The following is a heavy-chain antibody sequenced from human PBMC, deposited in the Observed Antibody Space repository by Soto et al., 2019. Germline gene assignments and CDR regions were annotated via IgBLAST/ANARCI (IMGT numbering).Heavy chain of an antibody. D-gene: IGHD3-10*01. CDR2: INTYNGNT. CDR3: VRITYGSGSYYYDY. Sequence: ASVKVSCKASGYTFTNYGISWVRQAPGQGLEWMGWINTYNGNTKYAQNFQGRVTMTRDTSTSTVYMELSSLRSEDTAFYYCVRITYGSGSYYYDYWGQGTLVTVSS. V-gene: IGHV1-18*01. J-gene: IGHJ4*02. CDR1: GYTFTNYG.